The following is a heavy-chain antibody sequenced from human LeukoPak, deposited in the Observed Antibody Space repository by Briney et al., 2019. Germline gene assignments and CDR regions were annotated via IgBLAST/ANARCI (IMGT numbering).Heavy chain of an antibody. V-gene: IGHV4-4*09. Sequence: PSETLSLTCTVSGDSVSGYYGSWIRQPPGKGLEWIGYFYTSANTNYNPSLKSRVTMSVDTSKNQFSLKLSSVTAADTAVYYCARDFWSDNYYDSSGVTPWGQGTLVTVSS. CDR1: GDSVSGYY. CDR2: FYTSANT. D-gene: IGHD3-22*01. CDR3: ARDFWSDNYYDSSGVTP. J-gene: IGHJ5*02.